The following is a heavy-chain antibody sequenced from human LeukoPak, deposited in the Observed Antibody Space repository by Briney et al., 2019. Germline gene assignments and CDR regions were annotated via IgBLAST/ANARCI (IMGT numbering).Heavy chain of an antibody. J-gene: IGHJ4*02. CDR3: AREAQSRSEY. V-gene: IGHV3-33*08. CDR2: IWYDGNNK. CDR1: GFTFSSYA. Sequence: GGSLRLSCAASGFTFSSYAMSWVRQAPGKGLEWVAVIWYDGNNKYYADSVKGRFTISRDNSKNTLYLQMNSLRADDTAVYYCAREAQSRSEYWGQGTLVTVSS.